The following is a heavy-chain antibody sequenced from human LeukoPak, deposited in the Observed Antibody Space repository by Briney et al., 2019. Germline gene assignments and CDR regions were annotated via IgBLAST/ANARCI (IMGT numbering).Heavy chain of an antibody. J-gene: IGHJ4*02. Sequence: GGSLSLSSAASGFFLSSYCMHWVRQAPGKGLEWVAVISYDGSNKYYADSVKGRFTISRDNSKNTLYLQMNSLRAEDTAVYYCARDHIVATTYNYYFDYWGQGTLVPVSS. D-gene: IGHD5-12*01. CDR3: ARDHIVATTYNYYFDY. CDR2: ISYDGSNK. V-gene: IGHV3-30*19. CDR1: GFFLSSYC.